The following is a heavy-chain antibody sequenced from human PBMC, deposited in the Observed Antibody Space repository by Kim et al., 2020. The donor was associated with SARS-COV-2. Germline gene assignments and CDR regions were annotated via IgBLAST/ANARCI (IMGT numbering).Heavy chain of an antibody. V-gene: IGHV3-48*03. CDR3: ARSYYYDSSDY. CDR2: I. D-gene: IGHD3-22*01. J-gene: IGHJ4*02. Sequence: IYYADSVKGRFTISRDNTKNSLYLQMNSLRAEDTAVYYCARSYYYDSSDYWGQGTLVTVSS.